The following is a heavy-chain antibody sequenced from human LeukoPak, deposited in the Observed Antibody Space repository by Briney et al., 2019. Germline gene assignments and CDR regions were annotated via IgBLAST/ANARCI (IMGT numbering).Heavy chain of an antibody. CDR3: ARVNFGVSGSYSYFDY. V-gene: IGHV4-59*01. CDR2: IYYSGSS. Sequence: PETLSLTCTVSGGSISSDYWSWIRQPPRGRLECIGDIYYSGSSNNNPPLTSRVTMSVDTSKNQCSLKLSSVTAADTAVYYCARVNFGVSGSYSYFDYWGQGTLVTVSS. J-gene: IGHJ4*02. D-gene: IGHD3-10*01. CDR1: GGSISSDY.